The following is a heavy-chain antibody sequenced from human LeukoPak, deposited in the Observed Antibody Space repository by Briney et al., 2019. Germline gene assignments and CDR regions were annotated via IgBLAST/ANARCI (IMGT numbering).Heavy chain of an antibody. Sequence: PGGSLRLSCAASGFSLSDQFMDWVRQAPGQGLEWVSTISGSGGSTYYVDSVKGRFTVSRDNSQNTLYLQMNSLRAEDTAVYYCAKDFRGSYGGNFDYWGQGTLVTVSS. CDR1: GFSLSDQF. D-gene: IGHD4-23*01. V-gene: IGHV3-23*01. CDR2: ISGSGGST. CDR3: AKDFRGSYGGNFDY. J-gene: IGHJ4*02.